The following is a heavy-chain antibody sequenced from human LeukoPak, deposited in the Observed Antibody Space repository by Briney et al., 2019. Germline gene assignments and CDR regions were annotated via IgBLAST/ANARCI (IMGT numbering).Heavy chain of an antibody. V-gene: IGHV1-2*02. CDR1: GYTFTGYY. Sequence: GASVKVSCKASGYTFTGYYMHWVRQAPGQGLEGMGWINPNSGGTNYAQKFQGRVTMTRDTSISTAYMELSRLRSDDTAVYYCARTYCTNGVCFNWFDPWGQGTLVTVSS. J-gene: IGHJ5*02. D-gene: IGHD2-8*01. CDR2: INPNSGGT. CDR3: ARTYCTNGVCFNWFDP.